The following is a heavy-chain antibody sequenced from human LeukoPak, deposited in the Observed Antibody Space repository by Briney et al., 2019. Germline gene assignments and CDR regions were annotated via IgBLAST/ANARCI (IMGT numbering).Heavy chain of an antibody. CDR2: IYYSGNT. J-gene: IGHJ4*02. V-gene: IGHV4-39*07. Sequence: PSETLSLTCTVSGGSISSSNYYWGWIRQPPGKGLEWIGSIYYSGNTYYNPSLKSRVSISVDTSKNQFSLKLSSVTAADTAVYYCARDWDGSGIPFDYWGQGTLVTVSS. CDR3: ARDWDGSGIPFDY. D-gene: IGHD3-10*01. CDR1: GGSISSSNYY.